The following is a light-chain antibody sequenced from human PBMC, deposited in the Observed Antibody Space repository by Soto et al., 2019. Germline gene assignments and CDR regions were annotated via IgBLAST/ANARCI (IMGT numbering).Light chain of an antibody. CDR1: QSISSY. J-gene: IGKJ5*01. V-gene: IGKV1-39*01. CDR3: QQSSSTPIT. CDR2: AAS. Sequence: DIQMTQAPSSLSASVGDRVTITCRASQSISSYLNWYQQKPGKAPKVLIYAASSLQSVVPSRFSGIGSGTDFTLTISSLQPEDSATFYCQQSSSTPITFGQGTRLVIK.